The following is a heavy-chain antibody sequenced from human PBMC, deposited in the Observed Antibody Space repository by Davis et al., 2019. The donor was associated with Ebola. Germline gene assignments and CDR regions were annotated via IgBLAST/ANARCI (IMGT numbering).Heavy chain of an antibody. Sequence: PGGSLRLSCAVSGMTFSDAWMSWVRQAPGKGLEWVGLTKNTGATDYAAPVKGRFAISRDDSKTTVYLQMNSLKTEDTAVYYCSHLRYDSSGYYPLDYWGQGTLVIVSS. J-gene: IGHJ4*01. CDR3: SHLRYDSSGYYPLDY. V-gene: IGHV3-15*01. CDR1: GMTFSDAW. CDR2: TKNTGAT. D-gene: IGHD3-22*01.